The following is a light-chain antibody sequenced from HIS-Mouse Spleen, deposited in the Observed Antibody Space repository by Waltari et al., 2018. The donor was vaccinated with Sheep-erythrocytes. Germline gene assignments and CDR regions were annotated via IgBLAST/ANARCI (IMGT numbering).Light chain of an antibody. V-gene: IGLV3-21*02. CDR2: DDS. Sequence: SYELTQPPSVSVSPGQTARITCGGNNIGSHSVHWYQQKPGQAPVLVVYDDSDRPSGIPERFSGSNSGNTATLTISRVEAGDEADYYCQVWDSSSDHVVFGGGTKLTVL. J-gene: IGLJ2*01. CDR1: NIGSHS. CDR3: QVWDSSSDHVV.